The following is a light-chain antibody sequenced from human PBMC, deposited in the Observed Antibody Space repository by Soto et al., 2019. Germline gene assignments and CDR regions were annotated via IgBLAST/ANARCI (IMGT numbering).Light chain of an antibody. CDR1: QSVSSK. CDR2: GAS. V-gene: IGKV3-15*01. J-gene: IGKJ1*01. Sequence: EIVMTQSPATLSVSPGEGATLSCRASQSVSSKLAWYQQKPGQAPRLLIYGASTRATGIPARFSGSGSGTEFTLILRSLQSEDSAVYYCQQYNSWLWTFGQGTKVEIK. CDR3: QQYNSWLWT.